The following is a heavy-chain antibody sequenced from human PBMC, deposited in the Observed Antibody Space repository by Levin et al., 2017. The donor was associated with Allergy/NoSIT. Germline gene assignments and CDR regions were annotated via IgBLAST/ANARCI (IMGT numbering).Heavy chain of an antibody. CDR3: ARKGGTGFGGTHLDY. V-gene: IGHV4-59*01. D-gene: IGHD3-10*01. CDR2: IYYSGST. J-gene: IGHJ4*02. Sequence: SETLSLTCTVSGGSISSYYWSWIRQPPGKGLEWIGYIYYSGSTNYNPSLKSRLTISVDTSKKKSSLMLSSVTAADTAVYYWARKGGTGFGGTHLDYWGQGTLVTVSS. CDR1: GGSISSYY.